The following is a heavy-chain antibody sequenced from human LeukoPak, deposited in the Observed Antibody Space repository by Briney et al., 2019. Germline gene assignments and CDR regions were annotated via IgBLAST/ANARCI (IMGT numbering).Heavy chain of an antibody. CDR2: ISYDGSNK. J-gene: IGHJ4*02. V-gene: IGHV3-30*18. CDR3: AKKGATTGDFDY. Sequence: PGTSLRLSCAASGFALRTYGMHWVRQAPGKGLEWVAHISYDGSNKDYADSVKGRFTISKDNFKNTLYLQMDSLRAEDTAIYYCAKKGATTGDFDYWGQGTLVTVSS. D-gene: IGHD1-26*01. CDR1: GFALRTYG.